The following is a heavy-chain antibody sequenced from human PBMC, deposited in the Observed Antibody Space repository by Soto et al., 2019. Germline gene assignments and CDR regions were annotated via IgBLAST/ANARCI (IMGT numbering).Heavy chain of an antibody. D-gene: IGHD1-26*01. CDR1: GFTFSDQY. J-gene: IGHJ6*03. V-gene: IGHV3-72*01. CDR3: ARASSDHYLKYYYMDV. Sequence: EVQLVESGGGLVQPGGSLRLSCAASGFTFSDQYIDWVRQAPGKGLEWIGRSRNKANSYATEYAAPVKGRFTIARDDSENSLFLQMNSLKIDDTAVYYCARASSDHYLKYYYMDVWGKGTTVTVSS. CDR2: SRNKANSYAT.